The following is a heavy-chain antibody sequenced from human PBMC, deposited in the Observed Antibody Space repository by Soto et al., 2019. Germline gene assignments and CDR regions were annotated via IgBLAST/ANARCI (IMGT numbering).Heavy chain of an antibody. CDR1: GFTFDDYA. D-gene: IGHD3-10*01. CDR3: AKDIIPENYYGSGSYCASFDY. CDR2: INWNSGSI. Sequence: GGSLRLSCAASGFTFDDYAMHWVRQAPGKGLEWVSGINWNSGSIGYADSVKGRFTISRDNAKNSLYLQMNSLRAEDTALYYCAKDIIPENYYGSGSYCASFDYWGQGTLVTVSS. V-gene: IGHV3-9*01. J-gene: IGHJ4*02.